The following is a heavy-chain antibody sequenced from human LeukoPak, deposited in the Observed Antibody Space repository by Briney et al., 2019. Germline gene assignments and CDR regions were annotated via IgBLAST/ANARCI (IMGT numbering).Heavy chain of an antibody. J-gene: IGHJ4*02. CDR2: IKQDGSEK. D-gene: IGHD3-3*01. CDR3: ARVPYDFWGGYTDY. CDR1: GFTFSSYW. Sequence: GGSLRLSCAASGFTFSSYWMSWVRQAPGKGLEWVANIKQDGSEKYYVDSVKGRFTISRDNAKNSLYLQMNSLRAEDTAVYYCARVPYDFWGGYTDYWGQGTLVTVSS. V-gene: IGHV3-7*01.